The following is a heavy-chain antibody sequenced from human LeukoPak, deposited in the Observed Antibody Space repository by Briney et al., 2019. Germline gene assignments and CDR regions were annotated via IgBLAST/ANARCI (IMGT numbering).Heavy chain of an antibody. CDR2: INPNSGGT. J-gene: IGHJ5*02. Sequence: ASVKVSCKASGYTFTGYYMHWVRQAPGQGLEWMGWINPNSGGTNYAQKFQGRVTMTRDTSISTAYMELSRPRSDDTAVYYCARDSTVTSWFDPWGQGTLVTVSS. V-gene: IGHV1-2*02. CDR3: ARDSTVTSWFDP. CDR1: GYTFTGYY. D-gene: IGHD4-17*01.